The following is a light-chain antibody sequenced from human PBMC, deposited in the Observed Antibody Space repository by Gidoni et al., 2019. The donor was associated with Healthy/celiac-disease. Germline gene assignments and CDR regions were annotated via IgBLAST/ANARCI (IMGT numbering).Light chain of an antibody. V-gene: IGKV1-39*01. CDR1: QSISSY. J-gene: IGKJ4*01. CDR3: QQGYSTLLT. Sequence: DIQMTQSPSSLSASVGDRVTITCRASQSISSYLNWYQQKPGKAPKLLIYAASSLQSGVPARFSGSGSGTDFTLTISSLQPEDFATYYCQQGYSTLLTFGGXTKVEIK. CDR2: AAS.